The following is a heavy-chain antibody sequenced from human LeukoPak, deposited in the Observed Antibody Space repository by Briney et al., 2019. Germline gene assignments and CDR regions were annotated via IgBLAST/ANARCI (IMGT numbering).Heavy chain of an antibody. Sequence: KPSETLSLTCSVSGGSISTYYWTWIRQPPGKGLEWIGYIYYSGSTNYNPSLKSRVTISLDTSKNQFSLKLSSVTAADTAVYYCARAILSGYPDSWGQGTLVIVFS. CDR2: IYYSGST. V-gene: IGHV4-59*01. CDR3: ARAILSGYPDS. CDR1: GGSISTYY. D-gene: IGHD3-3*01. J-gene: IGHJ4*02.